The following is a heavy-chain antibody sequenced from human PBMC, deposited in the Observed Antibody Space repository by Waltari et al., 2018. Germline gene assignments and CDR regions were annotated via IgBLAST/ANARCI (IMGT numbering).Heavy chain of an antibody. CDR1: GFTFHRYS. CDR3: ARGEQESSFSKYYNGMDV. D-gene: IGHD1-26*01. J-gene: IGHJ6*02. CDR2: SSSFCRVL. Sequence: EVQLVESGGGLVRPGGSLRLSCAASGFTFHRYSMNWVRQAPGRGRGWVAVSSSFCRVLFYAASGRGRFTVSRDNSILYLQRNGLRVEDTAVYYCARGEQESSFSKYYNGMDVWGQGTMVTVSS. V-gene: IGHV3-21*02.